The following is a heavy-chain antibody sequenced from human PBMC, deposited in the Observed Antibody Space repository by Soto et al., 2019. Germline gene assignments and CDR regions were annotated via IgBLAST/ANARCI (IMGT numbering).Heavy chain of an antibody. V-gene: IGHV5-51*01. CDR3: ARLPTTYYYYYGMDV. CDR1: GYSFTNYW. Sequence: GESLKISCKGSGYSFTNYWIGWVRQMPGKGLEWMAIIYPGDSDTRYSPSFQGQVTISADKSISTAYLQWSSLKASDTAMYYCARLPTTYYYYYGMDVWGQGTTVTVSS. D-gene: IGHD1-1*01. J-gene: IGHJ6*02. CDR2: IYPGDSDT.